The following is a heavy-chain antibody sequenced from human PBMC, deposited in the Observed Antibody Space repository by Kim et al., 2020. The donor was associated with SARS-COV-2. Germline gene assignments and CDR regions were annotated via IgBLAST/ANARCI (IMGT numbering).Heavy chain of an antibody. V-gene: IGHV3-30-3*01. D-gene: IGHD6-19*01. J-gene: IGHJ6*02. Sequence: GGSLRLSCAASGFPFSSFAMHCVRQAPGKGLEWVAVISYDGSNKYHADSETGRFTISRDNAKNMLYLQMSSLRAEDTAVYYCARDGNSGILVAGTHYYYGMDVWGQGTTVTVSS. CDR2: ISYDGSNK. CDR3: ARDGNSGILVAGTHYYYGMDV. CDR1: GFPFSSFA.